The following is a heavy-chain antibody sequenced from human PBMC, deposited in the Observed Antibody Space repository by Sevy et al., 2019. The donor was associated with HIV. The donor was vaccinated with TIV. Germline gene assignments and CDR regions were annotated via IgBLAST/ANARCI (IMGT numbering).Heavy chain of an antibody. CDR1: GDSINNGDYY. CDR2: IYYTGTT. Sequence: TENLSLTCTVSGDSINNGDYYWSWIRQHPGKGVEWIGKIYYTGTTYYNPSLKSRLRISVERSENTLSLSLRSVTAADTAVYYCARTTVTTLSSARNNWFDPWGQGTLVTVSS. J-gene: IGHJ5*02. V-gene: IGHV4-31*03. CDR3: ARTTVTTLSSARNNWFDP. D-gene: IGHD4-4*01.